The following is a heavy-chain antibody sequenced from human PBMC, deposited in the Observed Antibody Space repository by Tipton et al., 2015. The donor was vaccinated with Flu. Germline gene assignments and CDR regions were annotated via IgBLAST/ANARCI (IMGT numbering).Heavy chain of an antibody. CDR2: ISSSSSYI. D-gene: IGHD1-7*01. Sequence: SLRLSCAASGSTFSSYSMNWVRQAPGKGLEWVSSISSSSSYIYYADSVKGRFTISRDNAKNSLYLQMNSLRAEDTAVYYCARDLPYNWNYRGHRDGMDVWGQGTTVTVSS. V-gene: IGHV3-21*01. CDR3: ARDLPYNWNYRGHRDGMDV. CDR1: GSTFSSYS. J-gene: IGHJ6*02.